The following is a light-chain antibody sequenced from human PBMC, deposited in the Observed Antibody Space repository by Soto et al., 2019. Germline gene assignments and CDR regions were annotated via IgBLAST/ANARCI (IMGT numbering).Light chain of an antibody. J-gene: IGLJ2*01. CDR1: TGAVTTGHY. Sequence: QAVVTQEPSLTVSPGGTVTLTCGSSTGAVTTGHYPYWFQQKPGQAPRTLIYDTNNKHSWTPARFSGSFLGGKPALTLSGAQPEDEADYYCSLSYSGVRVFGGGTKLTVL. CDR2: DTN. CDR3: SLSYSGVRV. V-gene: IGLV7-46*01.